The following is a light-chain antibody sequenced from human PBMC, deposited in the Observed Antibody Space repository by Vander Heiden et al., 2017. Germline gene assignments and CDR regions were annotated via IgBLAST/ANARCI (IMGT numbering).Light chain of an antibody. J-gene: IGLJ1*01. CDR1: SSDVGGYNY. CDR3: SSYTSSSTLV. Sequence: QSALTQPPSVSGSPGQPITISCTGTSSDVGGYNYVSWYQQHPGKAPKLMIYDVSNRPSGVSNRFSGSKSGNTASLTISGLQAEDEADYYCSSYTSSSTLVFGTGTKVTVL. CDR2: DVS. V-gene: IGLV2-14*03.